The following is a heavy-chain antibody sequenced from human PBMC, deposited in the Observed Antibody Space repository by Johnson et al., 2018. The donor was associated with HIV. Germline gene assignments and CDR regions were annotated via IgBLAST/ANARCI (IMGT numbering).Heavy chain of an antibody. CDR2: ISGSGGST. CDR3: ARWVTTPTRRAFGI. Sequence: VQLVESGGGLVQPGGSLRLSCAASGFTFSSYAMSWVRQAPGKGLEWVSAISGSGGSTYYTDSVKGRFTISRDNSKNSLYLQMNRLRAEDTALYYCARWVTTPTRRAFGIWGQGTMVTVSS. V-gene: IGHV3-23*04. D-gene: IGHD1-1*01. J-gene: IGHJ3*02. CDR1: GFTFSSYA.